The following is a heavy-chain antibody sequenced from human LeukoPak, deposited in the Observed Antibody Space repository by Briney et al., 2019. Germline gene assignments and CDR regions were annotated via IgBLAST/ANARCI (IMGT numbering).Heavy chain of an antibody. Sequence: SETLSLTCTVSGGSISSSSYYWGWIRQPPGKGLEWIGSIYYSGSTYYNPSLKSRVTISVDTSKNQFSLKLSSVTAADTAVYYCARRKNLVGATDYWGQRTLVTVSS. CDR2: IYYSGST. D-gene: IGHD1-26*01. CDR3: ARRKNLVGATDY. J-gene: IGHJ4*02. CDR1: GGSISSSSYY. V-gene: IGHV4-39*01.